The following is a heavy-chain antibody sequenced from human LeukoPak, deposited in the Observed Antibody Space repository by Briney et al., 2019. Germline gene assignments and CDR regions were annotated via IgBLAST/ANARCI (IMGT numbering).Heavy chain of an antibody. CDR2: IYSGGTT. V-gene: IGHV4-39*01. CDR3: ARHGRNCSGGYCYLYY. D-gene: IGHD2-15*01. CDR1: GGSISSDSYY. Sequence: SETLSLTCAVSGGSISSDSYYWGWIRQPPGKGLEWIGSIYSGGTTYYNPSLKSRVTISVDTSKNQFSLKLTSVTAADAAAYYCARHGRNCSGGYCYLYYWGQGTLVTVSS. J-gene: IGHJ4*02.